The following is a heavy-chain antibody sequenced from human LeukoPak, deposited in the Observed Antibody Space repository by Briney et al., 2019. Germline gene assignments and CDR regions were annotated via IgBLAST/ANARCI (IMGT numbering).Heavy chain of an antibody. CDR3: ARWDDLFLIDF. J-gene: IGHJ4*02. D-gene: IGHD3-9*01. V-gene: IGHV3-21*01. CDR1: GFTFSSYR. CDR2: ISTSSSSK. Sequence: GGSLRLSCAVSGFTFSSYRMSWVRQAPGKGLEWVSSISTSSSSKYYADSVKGRFTISRDNAKNSLDLQMNSLRAEDTAVYYCARWDDLFLIDFLGQGTLVIVSS.